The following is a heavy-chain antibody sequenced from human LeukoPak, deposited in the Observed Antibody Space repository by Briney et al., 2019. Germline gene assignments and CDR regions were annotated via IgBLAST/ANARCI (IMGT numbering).Heavy chain of an antibody. Sequence: GGSLRLSCAASGFTFSNCWMHWVRQAPGKGLVWVSRINSDGSRTDYADSVKGRFTISRDNAQNTLYLQMNSLRAEDTAVYYCASGYIYAFPFDTWGQGTLVTVSS. CDR3: ASGYIYAFPFDT. J-gene: IGHJ4*02. CDR1: GFTFSNCW. D-gene: IGHD5-18*01. CDR2: INSDGSRT. V-gene: IGHV3-74*01.